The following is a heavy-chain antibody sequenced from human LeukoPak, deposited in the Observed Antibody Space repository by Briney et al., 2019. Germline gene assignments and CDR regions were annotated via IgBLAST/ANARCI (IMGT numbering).Heavy chain of an antibody. CDR3: ARRGSGSYVLDY. CDR2: INPSDGVI. Sequence: GASVKVSCKASGYTFTRYYMHWVRQAPGQGLEWMGIINPSDGVIDYAQKVQDRVTMTRDTSTSTVYMELSSLRSEDTAVYYCARRGSGSYVLDYWGQGTLVTVSS. J-gene: IGHJ4*02. CDR1: GYTFTRYY. D-gene: IGHD3-10*01. V-gene: IGHV1-46*04.